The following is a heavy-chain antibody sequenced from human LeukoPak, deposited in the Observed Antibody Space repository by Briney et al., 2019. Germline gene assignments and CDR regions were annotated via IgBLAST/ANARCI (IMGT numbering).Heavy chain of an antibody. CDR3: ARSLVFGGYSSSWYYFDY. CDR2: IKQDGSEK. D-gene: IGHD6-13*01. J-gene: IGHJ4*02. Sequence: GGSLRLSCATSGFTFNNAWMSWVRQAPGKGLEWVANIKQDGSEKYYVDSVKGRFTISRDNAKNSLYLQMNSLRAEDTAVYYCARSLVFGGYSSSWYYFDYWGQGTLVTVSS. V-gene: IGHV3-7*01. CDR1: GFTFNNAW.